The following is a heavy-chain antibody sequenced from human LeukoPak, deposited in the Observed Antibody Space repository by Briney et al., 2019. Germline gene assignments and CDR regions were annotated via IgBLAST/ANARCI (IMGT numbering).Heavy chain of an antibody. CDR1: GFIFGDYY. J-gene: IGHJ4*02. CDR3: ARASYADI. V-gene: IGHV3-11*05. Sequence: GGSLRLSCAASGFIFGDYYMTWIRQAPGKGLEWLAYISSRNDYKIHAASVKGRFTISRDNVENTLYLQMNSLRPEDTAVYYCARASYADIWGRGTLVTVSS. D-gene: IGHD3-16*01. CDR2: ISSRNDYK.